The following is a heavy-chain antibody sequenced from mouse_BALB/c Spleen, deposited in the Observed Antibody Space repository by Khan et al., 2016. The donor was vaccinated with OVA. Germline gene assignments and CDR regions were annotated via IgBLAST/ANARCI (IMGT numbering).Heavy chain of an antibody. V-gene: IGHV1-9*01. Sequence: QVQLQQSGAELMKPGASVKISCKATGYTFSSYWIEWVKQRPGHGLEWIGEILPGSNSTDYNEKFKDKAIVTADTSSNTAYMQLSSLTSEDAAVYYCARGRELGDYWGQGTTLTVSS. CDR2: ILPGSNST. CDR1: GYTFSSYW. J-gene: IGHJ2*01. D-gene: IGHD4-1*01. CDR3: ARGRELGDY.